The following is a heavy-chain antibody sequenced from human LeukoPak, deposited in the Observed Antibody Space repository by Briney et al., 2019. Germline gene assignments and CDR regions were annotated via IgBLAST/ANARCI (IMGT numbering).Heavy chain of an antibody. D-gene: IGHD3-3*01. CDR2: IKSKTDGGTT. Sequence: GGSLRLSCAASGFTFSNAWMSWVRQAPGKGLEWVGRIKSKTDGGTTDYAAPVKGRFTISRDDSKNTLYLQRNSLKTEDTAVYYCTTHRRPYYDFWSGSSGWFDPWGQGTLVTVSS. V-gene: IGHV3-15*01. CDR3: TTHRRPYYDFWSGSSGWFDP. CDR1: GFTFSNAW. J-gene: IGHJ5*02.